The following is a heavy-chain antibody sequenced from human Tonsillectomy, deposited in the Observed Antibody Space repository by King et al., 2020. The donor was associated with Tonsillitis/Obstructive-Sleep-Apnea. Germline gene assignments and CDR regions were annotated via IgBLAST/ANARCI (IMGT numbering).Heavy chain of an antibody. J-gene: IGHJ1*01. Sequence: VQLVESGGGVVQPGGSLRLSCAASVFTFDDYAMHWVRQAPEEGLEWVSLIRGDGGRTYYTDSVKGRFTISRDNSKNSLYLQMNSLRTEHTALYYCAQFGPYDYGSVKEASEYCQHWGQGTLVTVSS. CDR3: AQFGPYDYGSVKEASEYCQH. V-gene: IGHV3-43*02. D-gene: IGHD3-10*01. CDR1: VFTFDDYA. CDR2: IRGDGGRT.